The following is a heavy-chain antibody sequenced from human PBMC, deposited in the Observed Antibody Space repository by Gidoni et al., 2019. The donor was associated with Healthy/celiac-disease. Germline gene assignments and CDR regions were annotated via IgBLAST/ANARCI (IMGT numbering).Heavy chain of an antibody. CDR2: IWYDGSNK. D-gene: IGHD6-13*01. J-gene: IGHJ6*02. Sequence: QVQLVESGGGVVQPGRSLRLSCAASGFPLSSYGMHGVRQAPGKGLEWGAVIWYDGSNKYYADSVKGRFTISRDNSKNTLYLQMNSLRAEDTAVYYCASTTYSSSWYVIYGMDVWGQGTTVTVSS. CDR3: ASTTYSSSWYVIYGMDV. V-gene: IGHV3-33*01. CDR1: GFPLSSYG.